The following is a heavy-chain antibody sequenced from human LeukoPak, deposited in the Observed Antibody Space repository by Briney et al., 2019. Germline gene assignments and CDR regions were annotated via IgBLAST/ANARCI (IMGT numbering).Heavy chain of an antibody. V-gene: IGHV3-23*01. CDR1: GFTFSSYA. J-gene: IGHJ4*02. CDR2: ISGSGGST. D-gene: IGHD4-17*01. CDR3: ASMSYGALDY. Sequence: GGSLRLSCAASGFTFSSYAMSWVRQAPGKGLEWISAISGSGGSTYYVDSVKGRFTISRDNSKNTLYLQMNSLRAEDTAVYYCASMSYGALDYWGQGTLVTVSS.